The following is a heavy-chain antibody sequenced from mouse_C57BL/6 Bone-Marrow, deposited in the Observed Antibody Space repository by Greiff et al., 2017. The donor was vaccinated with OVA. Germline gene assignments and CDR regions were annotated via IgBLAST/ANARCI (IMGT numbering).Heavy chain of an antibody. V-gene: IGHV7-1*01. CDR2: SRNKANDYTT. Sequence: EVKVVESGGGLVQSGRSLRLSCATSGFTFSDFYMEWVRQAPGKGLEWIAASRNKANDYTTEYSASVKGRFIVSRDTSQSILYLQMNALRAEDTAIYCCARDAPLLTTVVATDWYFDVWGTGTTVTVSS. J-gene: IGHJ1*03. D-gene: IGHD1-1*01. CDR3: ARDAPLLTTVVATDWYFDV. CDR1: GFTFSDFY.